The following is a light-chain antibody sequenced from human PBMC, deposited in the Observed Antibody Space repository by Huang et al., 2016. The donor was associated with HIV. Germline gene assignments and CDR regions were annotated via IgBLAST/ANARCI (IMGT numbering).Light chain of an antibody. CDR2: GAS. V-gene: IGKV3-15*01. Sequence: EIVMTQSPATLSVSPGERATLSCRASQGVRTNLAWYQQKPGQAPRLVIYGASTRAPGTPDSFRGSGSGTEFTLTISSLQTEDVAVYYCQQYNKWPDFTFGPGTKVDV. CDR1: QGVRTN. CDR3: QQYNKWPDFT. J-gene: IGKJ3*01.